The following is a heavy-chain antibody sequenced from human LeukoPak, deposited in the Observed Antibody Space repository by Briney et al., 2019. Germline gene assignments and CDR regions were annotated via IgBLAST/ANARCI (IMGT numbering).Heavy chain of an antibody. D-gene: IGHD3-10*01. CDR2: ISGSGGST. J-gene: IGHJ4*02. CDR1: GFTFSSYA. Sequence: GGSLRLSCAASGFTFSSYAMSWVRQAPGKGLEWVSAISGSGGSTYYADSVKGRFTISRDNSKNTLYLQMNSLRAEDTAVYYCAKGRHAYYYGSGSYAYWGQGTLVTVSS. V-gene: IGHV3-23*01. CDR3: AKGRHAYYYGSGSYAY.